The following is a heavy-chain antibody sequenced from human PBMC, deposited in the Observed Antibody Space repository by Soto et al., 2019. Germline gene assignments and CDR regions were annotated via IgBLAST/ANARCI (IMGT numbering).Heavy chain of an antibody. CDR3: ARAAPLRYSGYALDH. CDR1: GSTFTDYY. V-gene: IGHV1-2*02. D-gene: IGHD5-12*01. Sequence: VQLVSSGAEVKKPGASVKVSCRASGSTFTDYYIHWVRRAPGQGLQWVGWINPNSGATAYAQKFQGRVTMTRAPSISTVYMEVTRLRSDDTALYFCARAAPLRYSGYALDHWGQGTRVTVST. CDR2: INPNSGAT. J-gene: IGHJ4*02.